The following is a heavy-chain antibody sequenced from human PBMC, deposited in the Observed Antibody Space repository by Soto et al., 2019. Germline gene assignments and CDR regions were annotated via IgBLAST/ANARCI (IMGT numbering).Heavy chain of an antibody. CDR2: ISWNSGSI. V-gene: IGHV3-9*01. CDR3: AKDSGGSGSGYFDY. J-gene: IGHJ4*02. Sequence: EVQLVESGGGLVQPGRSLRLSCAASGFTFDDYAMHWVRQAPGKGLEWVSGISWNSGSIGYADSVKGRFTISRDNAKNSLYLQMNSLRAEDTALYYCAKDSGGSGSGYFDYWGQGTLVTVSS. D-gene: IGHD3-10*01. CDR1: GFTFDDYA.